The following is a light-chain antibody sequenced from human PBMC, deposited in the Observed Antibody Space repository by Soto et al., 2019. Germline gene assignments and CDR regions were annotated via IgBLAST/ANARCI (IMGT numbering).Light chain of an antibody. J-gene: IGKJ2*01. CDR3: QQYNNWPPET. CDR1: QSVSGN. V-gene: IGKV3-15*01. CDR2: AAT. Sequence: EIVMTQSPVILSVSPGERATLSCRASQSVSGNLAWYQQTPGQPPRLLIYAATTRAPGVPDRFSGSGSGTDFSLTISSLQSEDFAVYYCQQYNNWPPETFGQGTKLEIK.